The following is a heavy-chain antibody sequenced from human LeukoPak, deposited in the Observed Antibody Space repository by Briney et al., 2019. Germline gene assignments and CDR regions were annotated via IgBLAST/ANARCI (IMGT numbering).Heavy chain of an antibody. CDR1: GFTFSSYS. D-gene: IGHD6-19*01. CDR3: ARKAVTGRLGY. CDR2: ISYDGSNK. Sequence: GRSLRLSCAASGFTFSSYSMHWVRRAPGKGLEWVAVISYDGSNKYYADSVKGRFTISRDKPKNTLYVQMNSLRAEDTAVYYCARKAVTGRLGYWGQGTLVTVSS. J-gene: IGHJ4*02. V-gene: IGHV3-30-3*01.